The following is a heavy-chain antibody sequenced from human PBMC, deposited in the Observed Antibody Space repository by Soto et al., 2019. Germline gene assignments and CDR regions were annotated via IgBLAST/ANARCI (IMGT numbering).Heavy chain of an antibody. Sequence: SETLSLTCAVSGGSISTGDYSWSWIRQPPGKGLEWIGYIYHSVRTYYNPSLKSRVTISVDRSTNQFSLMLSSVTAADTAVYYCARESDYYTLMPGGQGTLVTVSS. CDR2: IYHSVRT. V-gene: IGHV4-30-2*01. CDR1: GGSISTGDYS. CDR3: ARESDYYTLMP. J-gene: IGHJ5*02. D-gene: IGHD3-22*01.